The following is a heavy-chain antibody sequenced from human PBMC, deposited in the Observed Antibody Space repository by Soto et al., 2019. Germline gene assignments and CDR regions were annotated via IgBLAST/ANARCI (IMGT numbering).Heavy chain of an antibody. CDR1: GDSISSRY. CDR3: VRQRGNYFDF. V-gene: IGHV4-59*11. J-gene: IGHJ4*02. D-gene: IGHD3-10*01. Sequence: SETLSLTCSVSGDSISSRYWSWIRQPPGKGLEWIGYIDYVGSTNYAPSLQSRVTMSVDTSKNQVSLKLRHVTAADTAVYYCVRQRGNYFDFWGPGTLVTVSS. CDR2: IDYVGST.